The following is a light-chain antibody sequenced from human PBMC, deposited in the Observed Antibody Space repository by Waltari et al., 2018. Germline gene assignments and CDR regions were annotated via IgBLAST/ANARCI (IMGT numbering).Light chain of an antibody. CDR2: DVT. V-gene: IGLV2-11*01. Sequence: QSALTQPRSVSGSPGQSVTISCTGTSSDVGTYNYVSWYLQHPDKAPKRMIYDVTKRPSGVPDRLSGSKSGNTASLTISGLQAEDEADYYCCSYAGSYTWVFGGGTKLTVL. CDR1: SSDVGTYNY. CDR3: CSYAGSYTWV. J-gene: IGLJ3*02.